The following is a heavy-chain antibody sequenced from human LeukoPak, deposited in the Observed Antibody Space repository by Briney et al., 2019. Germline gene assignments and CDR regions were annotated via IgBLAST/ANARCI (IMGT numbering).Heavy chain of an antibody. CDR2: ISSSSSYI. J-gene: IGHJ3*02. D-gene: IGHD1-14*01. Sequence: GGSLRLSCAASGFTFSSYSMNWVRQAPGKGLEWVSSISSSSSYIYYADSVKGRFTISRDNAKNSLYLQMNSLGAEGTAVYYCARVVQPVAFDMWGQGTMVTVSS. CDR1: GFTFSSYS. V-gene: IGHV3-21*01. CDR3: ARVVQPVAFDM.